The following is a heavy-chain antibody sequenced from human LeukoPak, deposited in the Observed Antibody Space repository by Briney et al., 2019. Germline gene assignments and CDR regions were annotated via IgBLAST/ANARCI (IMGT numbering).Heavy chain of an antibody. V-gene: IGHV7-4-1*02. D-gene: IGHD3-16*01. CDR3: ARPMGRYYYYGMDV. J-gene: IGHJ6*02. CDR2: INTNTGNA. Sequence: GASVKVSCTASGYTFTSYGISWVRQAPGQGLEWMGWINTNTGNAAYAQGLTGRSVFSLDTSVSTAYLEISSLKAEDTAVYYCARPMGRYYYYGMDVWGQGTTVTVS. CDR1: GYTFTSYG.